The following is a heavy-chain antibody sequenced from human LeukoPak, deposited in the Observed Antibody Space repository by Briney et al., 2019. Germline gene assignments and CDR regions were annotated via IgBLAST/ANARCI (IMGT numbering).Heavy chain of an antibody. D-gene: IGHD3-22*01. CDR1: GGSFSGYY. CDR2: TDHSGST. V-gene: IGHV4-34*01. J-gene: IGHJ4*02. Sequence: SETLSLTCAVYGGSFSGYYWSWIRQPPGKGLEWIGETDHSGSTNYNPSLKSRVTISVDTSKNQFSLKLSSVTAADTAVYYCARGPSYYYDSSGSDYWGQGTLVTVSS. CDR3: ARGPSYYYDSSGSDY.